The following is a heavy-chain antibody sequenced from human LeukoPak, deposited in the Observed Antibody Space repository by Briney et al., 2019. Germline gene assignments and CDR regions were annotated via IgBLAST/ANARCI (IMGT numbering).Heavy chain of an antibody. D-gene: IGHD5-24*01. Sequence: ASVKVSCKASGYTFTSYDINWVRQATGQGLEWMGWMNPNSGNTGYAQKFQGRVTMTRNTSISTAYMELSSLRSEDTAVYYCAGEMATQTGGNWFDPWGQGTLVTVSS. CDR2: MNPNSGNT. CDR1: GYTFTSYD. J-gene: IGHJ5*02. CDR3: AGEMATQTGGNWFDP. V-gene: IGHV1-8*01.